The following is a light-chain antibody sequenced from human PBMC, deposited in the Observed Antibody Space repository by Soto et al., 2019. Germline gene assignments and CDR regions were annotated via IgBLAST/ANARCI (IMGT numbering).Light chain of an antibody. J-gene: IGKJ1*01. CDR2: GAS. CDR1: QSVSSN. Sequence: EIVMTQSPSTLSVSPGERATLSCRASQSVSSNLAWYQQKPGQAPRLLIYGASTRATGTPARFSGSGSGTEFTLTISSLQSEDFAVYYCQQYNNWPRTFGQGNQGGYQ. CDR3: QQYNNWPRT. V-gene: IGKV3-15*01.